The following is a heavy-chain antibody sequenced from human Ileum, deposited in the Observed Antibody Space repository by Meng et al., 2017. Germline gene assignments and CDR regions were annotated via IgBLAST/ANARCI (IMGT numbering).Heavy chain of an antibody. V-gene: IGHV4-4*02. CDR1: SGSISSNTY. D-gene: IGHD4-23*01. CDR2: ISHSGSA. CDR3: ARHGGYSQDF. J-gene: IGHJ4*02. Sequence: QGQLQAPGPGLVRPSGTLSLSCAVSSGSISSNTYWSWVRQPPGKGLEWIGQISHSGSAYYNPSLKSRVTMSVDKSKSQFSLMLTSVTAADTAIYYCARHGGYSQDFWGQGTLVTVSS.